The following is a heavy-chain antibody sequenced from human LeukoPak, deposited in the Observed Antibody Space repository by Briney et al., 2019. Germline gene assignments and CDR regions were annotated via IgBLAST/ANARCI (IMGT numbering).Heavy chain of an antibody. CDR1: GFTFSSYW. D-gene: IGHD2-21*02. Sequence: GGSLRLSCAASGFTFSSYWMHWVRQAPGKGLVWVSRINSDGSSTSYADSVKGRFTISRDNAKNTLYLQMNSLRAEDTAVYYCARDEGGVVTAFYDAFDIWGQGTMVTVSS. CDR2: INSDGSST. J-gene: IGHJ3*02. CDR3: ARDEGGVVTAFYDAFDI. V-gene: IGHV3-74*01.